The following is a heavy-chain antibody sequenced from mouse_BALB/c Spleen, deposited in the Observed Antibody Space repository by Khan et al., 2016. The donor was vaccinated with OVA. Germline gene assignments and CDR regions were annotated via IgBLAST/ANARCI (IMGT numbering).Heavy chain of an antibody. Sequence: EVELVESGGDLVKPGGSLKLSCAASGFTFSTYGMSWVRQTPDKRLEWVATVSTGGGYTSYPDSVKGRFTISRANAQNTLYLQLSSLKSEATAMFCCARLAYYYDSEGFAYWGQGTLVTVSA. D-gene: IGHD1-1*01. CDR2: VSTGGGYT. V-gene: IGHV5-6*01. CDR1: GFTFSTYG. CDR3: ARLAYYYDSEGFAY. J-gene: IGHJ3*01.